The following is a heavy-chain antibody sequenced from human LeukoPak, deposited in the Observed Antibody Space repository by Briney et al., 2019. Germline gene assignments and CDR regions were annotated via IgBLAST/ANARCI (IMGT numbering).Heavy chain of an antibody. D-gene: IGHD3-3*01. CDR3: AXXXXXGPFWSGPNYYYGMDV. V-gene: IGHV1-18*01. J-gene: IGHJ6*02. CDR2: XXXXXXNT. Sequence: GASVKVSCKASGYTFTSXGIXWVRQAPGQGLXXXXXXXXXXXNTNYAQKLQXXXXXXXXXSTSTAYMELRSLRSDDTAVYYCAXXXXXGPFWSGPNYYYGMDVWGQGTTVTVSS. CDR1: GYTFTSXG.